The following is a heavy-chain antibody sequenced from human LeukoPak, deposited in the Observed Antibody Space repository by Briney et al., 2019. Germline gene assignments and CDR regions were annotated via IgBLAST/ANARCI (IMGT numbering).Heavy chain of an antibody. CDR1: GFTFSSYS. CDR3: ARAPAAIRGWFDP. CDR2: ISSSSSTI. V-gene: IGHV3-48*01. Sequence: GGSLRLSCAASGFTFSSYSMNWVRQAPGKGLEWVSYISSSSSTIYYADSVKGRFTISRDNAKNPLYLQMNSLRAEDTAVYYCARAPAAIRGWFDPWGQGTLVTVSS. J-gene: IGHJ5*02. D-gene: IGHD2-2*02.